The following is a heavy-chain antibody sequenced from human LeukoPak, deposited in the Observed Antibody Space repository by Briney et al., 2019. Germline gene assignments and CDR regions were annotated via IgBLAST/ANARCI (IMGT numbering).Heavy chain of an antibody. CDR2: IYYSGST. J-gene: IGHJ4*02. CDR3: ARDGAARAKDY. V-gene: IGHV4-39*07. D-gene: IGHD6-25*01. Sequence: SETLSLTCTVSGGSISSSSYYWGWIRQPPGKGLEWIGSIYYSGSTYYNPSLKSRVTISVDTSKNQFSLKLSSVTAADTAVYYCARDGAARAKDYWGQGTLVTVSS. CDR1: GGSISSSSYY.